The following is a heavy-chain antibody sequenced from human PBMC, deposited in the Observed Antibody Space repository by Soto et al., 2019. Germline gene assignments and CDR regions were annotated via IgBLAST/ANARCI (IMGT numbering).Heavy chain of an antibody. CDR2: MSASGGAA. J-gene: IGHJ4*02. CDR3: AKPPAPSDY. V-gene: IGHV3-23*01. Sequence: GGPLRLSFAVSVFTFVAPAMTWVRQAPGKGREWVSGMSASGGAAYYAESVKGRFTMSRDNSRNTVFLQMNSLRAEDTGVYYCAKPPAPSDYWGQGTLVTVSS. CDR1: VFTFVAPA.